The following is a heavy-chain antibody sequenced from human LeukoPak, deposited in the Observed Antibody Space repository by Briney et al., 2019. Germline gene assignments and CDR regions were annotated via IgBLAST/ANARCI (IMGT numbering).Heavy chain of an antibody. D-gene: IGHD3-10*01. CDR3: ARGGFFGSGSLFDS. Sequence: SETLSLTCSVSGGSVSSGGSYWTWIRQRPGKGLEWIGYIYYSGFTFYSPSLKTRFFISLDTSENQVSLKVNSVTAADTAVYYCARGGFFGSGSLFDSWGQGTLVTVSP. CDR1: GGSVSSGGSY. V-gene: IGHV4-31*03. CDR2: IYYSGFT. J-gene: IGHJ4*02.